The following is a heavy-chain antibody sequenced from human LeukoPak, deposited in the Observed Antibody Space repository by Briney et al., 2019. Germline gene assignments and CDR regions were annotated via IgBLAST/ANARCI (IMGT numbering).Heavy chain of an antibody. J-gene: IGHJ4*02. CDR1: GGTFSSYT. D-gene: IGHD3-10*01. V-gene: IGHV1-24*01. CDR3: ATEISPGLMVRGVY. Sequence: ASVKVSCKASGGTFSSYTMSWVRQAPGQGLEWMGGFYPEDGETIYAQKFQGRVTMTEDTSTDTAYMELSSLRSEDTAVYYCATEISPGLMVRGVYWGQGTLVTVSS. CDR2: FYPEDGET.